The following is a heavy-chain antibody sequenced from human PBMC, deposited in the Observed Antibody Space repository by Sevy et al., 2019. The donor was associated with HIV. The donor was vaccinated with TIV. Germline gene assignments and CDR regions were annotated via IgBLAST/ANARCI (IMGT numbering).Heavy chain of an antibody. CDR1: EFIFDDYA. V-gene: IGHV3-9*01. CDR2: ISWNSGAI. J-gene: IGHJ4*02. Sequence: GGSLRLSCAASEFIFDDYAMHWVRQVPGRGLQWVSGISWNSGAIDYADSVKGRFTMSRDNAKNSLYLQMNNLRLEDTALYYCAKDRGYSYSWIDFWGQGTLVTVSS. D-gene: IGHD5-18*01. CDR3: AKDRGYSYSWIDF.